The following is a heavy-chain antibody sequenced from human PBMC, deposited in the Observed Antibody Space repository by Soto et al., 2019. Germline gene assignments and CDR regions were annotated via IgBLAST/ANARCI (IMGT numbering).Heavy chain of an antibody. Sequence: GGSLRLSCAASGFTFSSYGMHWVRQAPGKGLEWVAVIWYDGSNKYYADSVKGRFTISRDNSKNTLYLQMNSLRAEDTAVYYCARNVEWLLLVYYYGRDVWGQGTTVTVSS. D-gene: IGHD3-3*01. J-gene: IGHJ6*02. CDR1: GFTFSSYG. CDR2: IWYDGSNK. CDR3: ARNVEWLLLVYYYGRDV. V-gene: IGHV3-33*01.